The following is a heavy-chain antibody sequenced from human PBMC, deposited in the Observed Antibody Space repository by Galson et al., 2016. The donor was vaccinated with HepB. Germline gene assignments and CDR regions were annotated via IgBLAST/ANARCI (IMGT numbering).Heavy chain of an antibody. D-gene: IGHD1-14*01. V-gene: IGHV4-59*01. Sequence: SETLSLTCTVSGASIRSYYWSWVRQPPGKGLEWIGCMYYNYSRTYNPSLKSRVSMLVDTSKNQFSLKVSSVTAADTAVYYSARQQDGNNWFDPWGQGALVTVSS. CDR1: GASIRSYY. J-gene: IGHJ5*02. CDR3: ARQQDGNNWFDP. CDR2: MYYNYSR.